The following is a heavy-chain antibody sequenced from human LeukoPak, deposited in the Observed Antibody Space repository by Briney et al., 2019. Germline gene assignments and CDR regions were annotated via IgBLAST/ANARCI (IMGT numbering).Heavy chain of an antibody. J-gene: IGHJ4*02. V-gene: IGHV3-53*01. CDR2: IYSGGST. D-gene: IGHD3-16*02. CDR1: GFTVSSNY. CDR3: ARDRRTTFGGVIVV. Sequence: GGSLRLSCAASGFTVSSNYMSWVRQAPGKGLEWVSVIYSGGSTYYADSVKGRFTISRDNSKNTLYLQMNSLRAEDTAVYYCARDRRTTFGGVIVVWGQGTLVTVSS.